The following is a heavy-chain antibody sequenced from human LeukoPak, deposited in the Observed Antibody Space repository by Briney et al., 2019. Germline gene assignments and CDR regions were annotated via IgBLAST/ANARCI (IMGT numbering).Heavy chain of an antibody. D-gene: IGHD6-19*01. J-gene: IGHJ4*02. V-gene: IGHV3-30*03. CDR3: ARDVHSSGWEFDY. CDR1: GFTFSSYG. Sequence: TGRSLRLSCAASGFTFSSYGMHWVRQAPGKGLEWVALISYDGSNKYYADSVKGRFTISRDNSKNTLYLQMNSLRAEDTAVYYCARDVHSSGWEFDYWGQGTLVTVSS. CDR2: ISYDGSNK.